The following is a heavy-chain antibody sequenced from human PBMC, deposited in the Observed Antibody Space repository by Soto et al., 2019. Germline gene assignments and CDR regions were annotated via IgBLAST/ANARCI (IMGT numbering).Heavy chain of an antibody. CDR1: GFTFSSYG. CDR3: AKDRCGGDCYSFDY. CDR2: ISYDGSNK. J-gene: IGHJ4*02. D-gene: IGHD2-21*02. V-gene: IGHV3-30*18. Sequence: WGSLRLSCAASGFTFSSYGMHWVRQAPGKGLEWVAVISYDGSNKYYADSVKGRFTISRDNSKNTLYLQMNSLRAEDTAVYYCAKDRCGGDCYSFDYWGQGTLVTVSS.